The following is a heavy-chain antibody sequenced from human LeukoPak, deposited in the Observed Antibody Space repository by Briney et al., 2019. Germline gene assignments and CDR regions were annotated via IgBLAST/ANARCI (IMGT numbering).Heavy chain of an antibody. CDR3: AKDRYYCSGGSCYSDYFDY. Sequence: GGSLRLSCAASGFTFSSYGMHWVRQAPGKGLEWVAVISYDGSNKYYADSVKGRFTISRDNSKNTLYLQMNRLRAEDTAVYYCAKDRYYCSGGSCYSDYFDYWGQGTLVTVSS. CDR2: ISYDGSNK. CDR1: GFTFSSYG. J-gene: IGHJ4*02. D-gene: IGHD2-15*01. V-gene: IGHV3-30*18.